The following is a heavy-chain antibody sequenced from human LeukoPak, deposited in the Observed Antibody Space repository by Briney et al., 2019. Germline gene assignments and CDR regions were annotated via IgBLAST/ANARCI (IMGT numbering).Heavy chain of an antibody. CDR2: IRVYNGDT. D-gene: IGHD2-2*03. Sequence: ASVKVSLKGSVYTFSIYGINWVWQAPGQGLEGVGWIRVYNGDTNYAQTPQGRVTMTTDTSTSTAYMELRSLRSDDTAVYYCATGYCSSTNCRIDYWGQGTLVSVSS. CDR1: VYTFSIYG. CDR3: ATGYCSSTNCRIDY. J-gene: IGHJ4*02. V-gene: IGHV1-18*01.